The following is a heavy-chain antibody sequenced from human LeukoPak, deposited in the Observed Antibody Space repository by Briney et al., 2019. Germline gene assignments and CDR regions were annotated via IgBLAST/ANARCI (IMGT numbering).Heavy chain of an antibody. CDR2: ISGSGGST. Sequence: TGGSLRLSCAASRFAFSSYAMSWVRQAPGKGLEWVSAISGSGGSTYYADSVKGRFTISRDNSKNTLYLQMNSLRAEDTAVYYCAKDRGGYCSSTSCYTGIGWFDPWGQGTLVTVSS. J-gene: IGHJ5*02. D-gene: IGHD2-2*02. CDR1: RFAFSSYA. CDR3: AKDRGGYCSSTSCYTGIGWFDP. V-gene: IGHV3-23*01.